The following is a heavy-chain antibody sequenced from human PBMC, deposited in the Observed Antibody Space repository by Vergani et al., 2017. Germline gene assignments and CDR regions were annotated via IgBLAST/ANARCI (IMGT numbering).Heavy chain of an antibody. CDR3: AKAARRWVVPAERYYFDY. CDR1: GFTFSSYA. CDR2: ISGSGGST. Sequence: EVQLLESGGGLVQPGGSLRLSCAASGFTFSSYAMSWVRQAPGKGLEWVSAISGSGGSTYYADSVKGRFTISRDNSKNTLYLQMNSLRAEDTAVYYCAKAARRWVVPAERYYFDYWGQGTLVTVSS. J-gene: IGHJ4*02. D-gene: IGHD2-2*01. V-gene: IGHV3-23*01.